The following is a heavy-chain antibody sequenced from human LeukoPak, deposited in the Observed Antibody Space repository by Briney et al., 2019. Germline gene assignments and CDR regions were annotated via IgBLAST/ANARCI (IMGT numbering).Heavy chain of an antibody. J-gene: IGHJ6*03. CDR1: GGSISSGSYY. D-gene: IGHD3-3*01. V-gene: IGHV4-61*02. CDR2: IYTSGST. Sequence: PSQTLSLTCTVSGGSISSGSYYWSWIRQPAGKGLEWIGRIYTSGSTNYNPSLKSRVTISVDTSKNQLSLKLSSVTAADTAVYYCARTMKGDFWSGYSYSYYYYMNVWGKGTTVIVSS. CDR3: ARTMKGDFWSGYSYSYYYYMNV.